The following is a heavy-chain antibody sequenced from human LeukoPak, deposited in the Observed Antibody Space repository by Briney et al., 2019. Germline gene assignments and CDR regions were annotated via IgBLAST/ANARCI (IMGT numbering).Heavy chain of an antibody. CDR2: ISYGVTT. V-gene: IGHV4-39*01. J-gene: IGHJ4*02. CDR1: GGSISTSSYY. CDR3: ARHLRGASIYFDY. D-gene: IGHD1-26*01. Sequence: PSETLSLTCTVSGGSISTSSYYWAWVRQPPGKGLEWIGSISYGVTTYYNPSLKSRVTLSVDTSRNQFSLKLSSVTAADTAAYYCARHLRGASIYFDYWGQGTPVTVSS.